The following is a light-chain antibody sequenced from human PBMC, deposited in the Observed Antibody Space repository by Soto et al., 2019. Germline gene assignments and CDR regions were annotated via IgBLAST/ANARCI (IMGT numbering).Light chain of an antibody. Sequence: EIVLTQSPATLSSFPGDRVTLSCRASQAVNTRLAWYQHKPGQAPRLLIYLASNRAAGVPARFSGSGSGTDFTLTISDVEPEDFAVYYCQQRSNWPALTFGGGTKVEIK. CDR2: LAS. J-gene: IGKJ4*01. V-gene: IGKV3D-11*01. CDR1: QAVNTR. CDR3: QQRSNWPALT.